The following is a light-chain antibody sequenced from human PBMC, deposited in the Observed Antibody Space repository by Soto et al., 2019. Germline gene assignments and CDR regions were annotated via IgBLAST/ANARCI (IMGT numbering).Light chain of an antibody. CDR3: SSYTSSSTLGV. CDR2: DVS. CDR1: SSDVGGYND. Sequence: QPVLTQPASVSGSPGQSITISCTGTSSDVGGYNDVSWYQQHPGKAPKLMIYDVSNRPSGVSNRFSGSKSGNTASLTISGLPAEDEADYYCSSYTSSSTLGVFGTGTQLTVL. J-gene: IGLJ1*01. V-gene: IGLV2-14*01.